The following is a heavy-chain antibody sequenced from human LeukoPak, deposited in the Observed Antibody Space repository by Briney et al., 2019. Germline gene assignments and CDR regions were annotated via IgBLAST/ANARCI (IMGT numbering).Heavy chain of an antibody. CDR3: ARDIYTNNWTAPYY. CDR2: IYYSGST. Sequence: SETLSLTCSVSGGSISSRDHYWSWIRQHPGKGLEWIGYIYYSGSTNYNPSLKSRVTISVETSKNQFSLKLTSVTAADTAMYYCARDIYTNNWTAPYYWGQGTLVTVSS. J-gene: IGHJ4*02. CDR1: GGSISSRDHY. V-gene: IGHV4-61*08. D-gene: IGHD1-20*01.